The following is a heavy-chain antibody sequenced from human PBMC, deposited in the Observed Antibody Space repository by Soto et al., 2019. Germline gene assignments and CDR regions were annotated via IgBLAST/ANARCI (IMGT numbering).Heavy chain of an antibody. CDR2: IIPIFGTA. V-gene: IGHV1-69*06. J-gene: IGHJ4*02. D-gene: IGHD1-7*01. Sequence: ASVKVSCKASGGTFSSYAISWVRQAPGQGLEWMGGIIPIFGTANYAQKFQGRVTITADKSTSTAYMELSSLRSEDTAVYYCARALELRGSYFDYWGQGTLVTVSS. CDR3: ARALELRGSYFDY. CDR1: GGTFSSYA.